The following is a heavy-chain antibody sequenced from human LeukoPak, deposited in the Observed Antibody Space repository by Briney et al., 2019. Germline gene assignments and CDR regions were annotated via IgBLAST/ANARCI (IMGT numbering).Heavy chain of an antibody. J-gene: IGHJ5*02. D-gene: IGHD2-15*01. Sequence: GGSLGLSCAASGFTFSSYWMSWVRQAPGKGLEWVANIKQDGSEKYYVDSVKGRFTISRDNAKNSLYLQMNSLRAEDTAVYYCARDRDSWDNWFDPWGQGTLVTVSS. CDR3: ARDRDSWDNWFDP. CDR2: IKQDGSEK. CDR1: GFTFSSYW. V-gene: IGHV3-7*01.